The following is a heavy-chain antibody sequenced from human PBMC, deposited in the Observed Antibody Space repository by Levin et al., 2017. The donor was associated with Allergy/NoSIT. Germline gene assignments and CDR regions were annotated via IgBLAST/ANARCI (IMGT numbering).Heavy chain of an antibody. CDR2: IDWDDDK. CDR1: GFSLSTSGMR. J-gene: IGHJ4*02. CDR3: ARNGVAGPGEYFDY. D-gene: IGHD6-19*01. V-gene: IGHV2-70*04. Sequence: TLSLTCTFSGFSLSTSGMRVSWIRQPPGKALEWLARIDWDDDKFYSTSLKTRLTISKDTSKNQVVLTMTNMDPVDTATYYCARNGVAGPGEYFDYWGQGTLVTVSS.